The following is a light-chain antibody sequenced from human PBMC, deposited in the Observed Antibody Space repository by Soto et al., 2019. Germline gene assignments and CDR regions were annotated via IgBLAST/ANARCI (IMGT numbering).Light chain of an antibody. J-gene: IGKJ1*01. CDR2: GAS. V-gene: IGKV3-15*01. CDR3: QQYNDWPPWT. CDR1: QSVSNN. Sequence: EILMTQSPATLSVSPGDRATLSCRASQSVSNNLAWYQQRPGQPPRLLIYGASTRATGIPARFIGSGSGTEFTLTISSLQSEDFAVYYCQQYNDWPPWTFGQGTKVEIK.